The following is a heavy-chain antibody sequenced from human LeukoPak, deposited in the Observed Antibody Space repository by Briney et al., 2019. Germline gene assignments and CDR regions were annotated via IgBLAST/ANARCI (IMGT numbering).Heavy chain of an antibody. D-gene: IGHD6-13*01. J-gene: IGHJ5*02. Sequence: GASVKVSCKASGYTFTSYGISWVRQAPGQGLEWMGWISAYNGNTNYAQKLQGRVTMTTDTSTSTAYMELRSLRSGDTAVYYCARVVYSSSWYLRGSYNWFDPWGQGTLVTVSS. CDR1: GYTFTSYG. V-gene: IGHV1-18*01. CDR3: ARVVYSSSWYLRGSYNWFDP. CDR2: ISAYNGNT.